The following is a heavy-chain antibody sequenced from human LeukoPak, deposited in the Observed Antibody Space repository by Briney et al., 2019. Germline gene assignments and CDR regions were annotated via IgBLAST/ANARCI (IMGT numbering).Heavy chain of an antibody. J-gene: IGHJ4*02. D-gene: IGHD6-13*01. CDR3: ARDPYSGSWHEVVFDY. CDR2: ISYDGSNK. V-gene: IGHV3-30-3*01. Sequence: PGGSLRLSCAASGFTFSSYAMHWVRQAPGKGLEWVAVISYDGSNKYYADSVKGRFTISRDNSKNTLYLQMNSLRAEDTAVYYCARDPYSGSWHEVVFDYWGQGTLVTVSS. CDR1: GFTFSSYA.